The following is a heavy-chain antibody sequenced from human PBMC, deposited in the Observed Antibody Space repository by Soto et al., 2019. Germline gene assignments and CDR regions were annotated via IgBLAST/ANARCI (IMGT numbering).Heavy chain of an antibody. V-gene: IGHV3-23*01. CDR1: GFTFSSYA. D-gene: IGHD3-22*01. Sequence: GGSLRLSCAASGFTFSSYAVSWVRQAPGKGPEWISSISGSVSTIYYADSVKGRFTISRDNSKNTLYLQMSSLRAEDTAVYYCAKVFYYYDSSGYYYFDYWGQGTLVTVSS. CDR3: AKVFYYYDSSGYYYFDY. CDR2: ISGSVSTI. J-gene: IGHJ4*02.